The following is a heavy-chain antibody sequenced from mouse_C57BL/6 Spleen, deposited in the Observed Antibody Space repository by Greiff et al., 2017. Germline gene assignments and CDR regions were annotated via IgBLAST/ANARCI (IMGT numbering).Heavy chain of an antibody. Sequence: EVTLVESGGGLVKPGGSLKLSCAASGFTFSDYGMHWVRQAPEKGLEWVAYISSGSSTIYYADTVKGRFTISRDNAKNTLFLQMTSLRSEDTAMYYCAKNYYGSSYAMDYWGQGTSVTVSS. J-gene: IGHJ4*01. CDR1: GFTFSDYG. V-gene: IGHV5-17*01. CDR3: AKNYYGSSYAMDY. CDR2: ISSGSSTI. D-gene: IGHD1-1*01.